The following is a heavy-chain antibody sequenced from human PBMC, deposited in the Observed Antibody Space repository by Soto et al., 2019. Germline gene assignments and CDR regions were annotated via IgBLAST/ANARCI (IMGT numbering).Heavy chain of an antibody. J-gene: IGHJ6*02. CDR1: GFTFSNAW. Sequence: GGSLRLSCAASGFTFSNAWMSWVRQAPGKGLEWVSRIKSKTDGGTTDYAAPVKGRFTISRDDSKNTLYLQMNSLKTEDTAVYYCTTDADGMDVWGQGTTVTVSS. CDR2: IKSKTDGGTT. V-gene: IGHV3-15*01. CDR3: TTDADGMDV.